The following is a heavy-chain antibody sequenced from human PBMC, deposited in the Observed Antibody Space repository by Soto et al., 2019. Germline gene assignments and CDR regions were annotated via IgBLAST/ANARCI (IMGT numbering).Heavy chain of an antibody. Sequence: EVQLVESGGGLVQPGGSLRLSCAASGFTFSSYSMNWVRQAPGKGLEWVSYISSSSSTIYYADSVKGRFTISRDNAKNSLYRQMNSLRAEETAVYYCARGGYCSGGSCYNSWFDPWGQGTLVTVSS. J-gene: IGHJ5*02. CDR3: ARGGYCSGGSCYNSWFDP. D-gene: IGHD2-15*01. V-gene: IGHV3-48*01. CDR1: GFTFSSYS. CDR2: ISSSSSTI.